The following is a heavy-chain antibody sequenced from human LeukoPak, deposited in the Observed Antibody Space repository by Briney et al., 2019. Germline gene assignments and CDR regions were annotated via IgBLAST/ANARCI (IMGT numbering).Heavy chain of an antibody. CDR3: ARTIAVAVRDMDV. CDR1: GYTFTGYY. Sequence: ASVKVSCKASGYTFTGYYMHWVRQAPGQGLEWMGRINPNSGGTNYAQKFQGRVTMTRNTSISTAYMELSSLRSEDTAVYYCARTIAVAVRDMDVWGKGTTVTVSS. V-gene: IGHV1-2*06. J-gene: IGHJ6*03. D-gene: IGHD6-19*01. CDR2: INPNSGGT.